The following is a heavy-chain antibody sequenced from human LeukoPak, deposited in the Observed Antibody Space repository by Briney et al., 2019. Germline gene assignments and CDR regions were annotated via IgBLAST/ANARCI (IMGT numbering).Heavy chain of an antibody. V-gene: IGHV3-33*01. CDR2: IWYDGTNK. J-gene: IGHJ4*02. Sequence: PGRSLRLSCAASGFTFSTYGMHWVRQAPGRGLEWVAVIWYDGTNKYYGDSVKGRFTISRDNSKNTLYLQMNSLRAEDTAVYYCARAVGPFDHWGQGTLVTVSS. CDR3: ARAVGPFDH. CDR1: GFTFSTYG.